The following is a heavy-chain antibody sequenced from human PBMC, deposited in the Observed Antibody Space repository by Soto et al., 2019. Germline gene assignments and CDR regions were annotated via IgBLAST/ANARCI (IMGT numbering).Heavy chain of an antibody. V-gene: IGHV1-2*04. CDR1: GYSFTDYH. CDR2: INPKSGGT. J-gene: IGHJ6*02. D-gene: IGHD2-8*01. Sequence: QVQLVQSGAEVKKPGASVRVSCKASGYSFTDYHIHWVRQAPGQGLEWLGRINPKSGGTSTAQKFQGWVTMTRDRSISTVYMELTRLRSDDTAVYFSASGHSTESSNGVCSFFYNPEMDAWAQGTTVTVTS. CDR3: ASGHSTESSNGVCSFFYNPEMDA.